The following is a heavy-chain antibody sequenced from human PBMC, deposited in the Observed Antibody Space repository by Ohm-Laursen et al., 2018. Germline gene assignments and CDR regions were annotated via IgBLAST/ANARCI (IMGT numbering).Heavy chain of an antibody. Sequence: SLRLSCAASGFTFSSYSMNWVRQALGKGLEWVSSISSSSSYIYYADSVKGRFTISRDNAKNSLYLQMNSLRAEDTAVYYCARDRANGGSHHDYWGQGTLVTVSS. CDR1: GFTFSSYS. D-gene: IGHD1-26*01. CDR2: ISSSSSYI. J-gene: IGHJ4*02. CDR3: ARDRANGGSHHDY. V-gene: IGHV3-21*01.